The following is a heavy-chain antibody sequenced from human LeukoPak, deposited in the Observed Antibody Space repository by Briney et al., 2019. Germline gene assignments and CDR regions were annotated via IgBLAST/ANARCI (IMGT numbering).Heavy chain of an antibody. D-gene: IGHD3-9*01. V-gene: IGHV3-23*01. CDR2: ISGSDGST. Sequence: GGSLRLSCAASGFTFSSYAMSWVRQAPGKGLEWVSGISGSDGSTNYADSVKGRFTISRDNSKNTLYLQMNSLRAEDTAVYYCAKGTYYDIQGYYYYMDVWGKGTTVTISS. CDR3: AKGTYYDIQGYYYYMDV. CDR1: GFTFSSYA. J-gene: IGHJ6*03.